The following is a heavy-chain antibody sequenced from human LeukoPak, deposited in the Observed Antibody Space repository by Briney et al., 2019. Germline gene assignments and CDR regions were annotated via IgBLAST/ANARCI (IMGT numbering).Heavy chain of an antibody. Sequence: GASVKVSCKASGYTFTSYGISWVRQAPGQGLECMGWISAYNGNTNYAQKLQGRVTMTTDTSTSTAYMELRSLRSDDTTVYYCARGPPMVRGVILNWFDPWGQGTLVTVSS. D-gene: IGHD3-10*01. CDR3: ARGPPMVRGVILNWFDP. J-gene: IGHJ5*02. CDR1: GYTFTSYG. CDR2: ISAYNGNT. V-gene: IGHV1-18*01.